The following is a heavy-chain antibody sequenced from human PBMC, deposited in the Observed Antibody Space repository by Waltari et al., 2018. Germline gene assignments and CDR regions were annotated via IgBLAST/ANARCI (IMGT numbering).Heavy chain of an antibody. D-gene: IGHD3-10*01. CDR3: ARAFGSGSYAWFDS. CDR2: MYYRGGG. CDR1: GDSVTRGSYY. J-gene: IGHJ5*01. Sequence: QLQLQESGPGLVKPSETLSLTCSVSGDSVTRGSYYWGWIRQPPRKGLEGIGIMYYRGGGYSNPPLKSRVTISVDTSKNQFSLKRSSVAAADTAVYYCARAFGSGSYAWFDSWGQGTLVTVSS. V-gene: IGHV4-39*01.